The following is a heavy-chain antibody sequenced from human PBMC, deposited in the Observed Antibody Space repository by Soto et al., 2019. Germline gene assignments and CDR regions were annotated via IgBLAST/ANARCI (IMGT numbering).Heavy chain of an antibody. Sequence: QVQLVQSGPEVKKPGASVKVSCQASGYTFTSYGISWVRQAPGQGLEWMGWISGNSDNIKYAQNFQGRVTMTADTSTNTAYMELNSLTSDDTAIFYCARPRIKGPTSYYYGFDVWGQGTTVIVSS. CDR3: ARPRIKGPTSYYYGFDV. V-gene: IGHV1-18*01. CDR2: ISGNSDNI. J-gene: IGHJ6*02. CDR1: GYTFTSYG. D-gene: IGHD5-12*01.